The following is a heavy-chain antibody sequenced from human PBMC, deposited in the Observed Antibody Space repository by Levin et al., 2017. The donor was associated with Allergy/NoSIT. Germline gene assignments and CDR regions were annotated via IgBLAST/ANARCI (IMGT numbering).Heavy chain of an antibody. CDR3: ARRGTRDYYYYMDV. CDR1: GYSFTSYW. D-gene: IGHD1-1*01. J-gene: IGHJ6*03. V-gene: IGHV5-51*01. CDR2: IYSGDSDT. Sequence: GESLKISCQGSGYSFTSYWIGRVRQMPGKGLEWVGIIYSGDSDTRYSPSFQGQVNIPADKSISTAYLQWSSLKASDTAIYYCARRGTRDYYYYMDVWGKGTTVTVSS.